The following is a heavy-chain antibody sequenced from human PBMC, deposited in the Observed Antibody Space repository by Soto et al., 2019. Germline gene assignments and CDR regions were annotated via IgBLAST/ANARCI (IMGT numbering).Heavy chain of an antibody. Sequence: SSDTLPLTCAVYGGSFSGYYWSWIRQPPGKGLEWIGEINHSGSTNYNPSLKSRVTISVDTSKNQFSLKLSSVTAADTAVYYCARVIFTRRYYRFDPWGQGTLVTVSS. D-gene: IGHD3-22*01. J-gene: IGHJ5*02. CDR3: ARVIFTRRYYRFDP. CDR2: INHSGST. V-gene: IGHV4-34*01. CDR1: GGSFSGYY.